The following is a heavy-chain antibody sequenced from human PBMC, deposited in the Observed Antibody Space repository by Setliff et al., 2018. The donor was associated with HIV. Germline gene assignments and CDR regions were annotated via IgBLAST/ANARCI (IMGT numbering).Heavy chain of an antibody. CDR2: IYHSGST. CDR1: GGSISSGGYS. V-gene: IGHV4-30-2*01. CDR3: ARGGRYYYGSRDLDI. D-gene: IGHD3-10*01. Sequence: SETLSLTCDVSGGSISSGGYSWSWIRQPPGKALEWIGHIYHSGSTYYNPSLKSRVSISVDRSKNQFSLKLSSVTAADTAVYYCARGGRYYYGSRDLDIWGQGTMVTVSS. J-gene: IGHJ3*02.